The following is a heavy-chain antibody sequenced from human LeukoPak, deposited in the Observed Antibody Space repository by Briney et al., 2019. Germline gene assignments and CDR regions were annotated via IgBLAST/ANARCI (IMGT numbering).Heavy chain of an antibody. V-gene: IGHV5-51*03. Sequence: GESLKISCKGSGYSFTSYWIGWVRQMPGKGLEWMGIIYPGDSDTRYSPSFQGQVTIAGDKSINSAYLQWSNLKASDTAIYYCARTKTEYASDDAFDIWGQGTMVTVSS. CDR2: IYPGDSDT. J-gene: IGHJ3*02. CDR1: GYSFTSYW. CDR3: ARTKTEYASDDAFDI. D-gene: IGHD2-2*01.